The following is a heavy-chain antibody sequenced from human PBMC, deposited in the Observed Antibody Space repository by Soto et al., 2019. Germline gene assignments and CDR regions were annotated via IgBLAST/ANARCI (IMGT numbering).Heavy chain of an antibody. J-gene: IGHJ5*02. V-gene: IGHV4-59*01. CDR1: GGCISDYY. CDR3: ARERGEWFGELLPHGWFDP. Sequence: PSETLSLTCTVSGGCISDYYWSWIRQPPGKGLEWIGYILYTGYTNYNPSLKSRITISIDTSRNQFSLRLSSVTAADTAVCYCARERGEWFGELLPHGWFDPWSQGTLVTASS. D-gene: IGHD3-10*01. CDR2: ILYTGYT.